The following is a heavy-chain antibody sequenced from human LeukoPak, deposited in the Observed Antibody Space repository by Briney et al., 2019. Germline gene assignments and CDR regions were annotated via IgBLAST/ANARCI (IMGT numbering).Heavy chain of an antibody. D-gene: IGHD6-6*01. V-gene: IGHV1-69*05. CDR2: IIPIFGTA. Sequence: SVKVSCKASGGTFSSYAISWVRQAPGQGLEWMGGIIPIFGTANYAQKFQERVTITRDMSTSTAYMELSSLRSEDTAVYYCAAEGYSSSSGLDYWGQGTLVTVSS. CDR1: GGTFSSYA. J-gene: IGHJ4*02. CDR3: AAEGYSSSSGLDY.